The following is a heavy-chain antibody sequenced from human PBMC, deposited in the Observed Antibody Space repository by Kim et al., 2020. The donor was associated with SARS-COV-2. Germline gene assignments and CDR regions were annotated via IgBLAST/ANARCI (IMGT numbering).Heavy chain of an antibody. V-gene: IGHV1-2*02. Sequence: NYAKKLQGRVTVTRDTSISTAYMELSRLRSDDTAVYYCERSVVVPAAIDYWGQGTLVTVSS. J-gene: IGHJ4*02. D-gene: IGHD2-2*01. CDR3: ERSVVVPAAIDY.